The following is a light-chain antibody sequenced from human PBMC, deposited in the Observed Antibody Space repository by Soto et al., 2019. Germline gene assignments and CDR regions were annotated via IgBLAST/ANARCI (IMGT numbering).Light chain of an antibody. CDR1: RDISGY. V-gene: IGKV1-39*01. Sequence: QMTQSPASLPAPVGDRATITCRASRDISGYLNWIQHKPGRAPKLLIYAASVLHSGVPARFSGSGSESGTEYSLTVSRLQPEDSATYYCQQGYSPPLPFGGGTRVESK. CDR2: AAS. J-gene: IGKJ4*01. CDR3: QQGYSPPLP.